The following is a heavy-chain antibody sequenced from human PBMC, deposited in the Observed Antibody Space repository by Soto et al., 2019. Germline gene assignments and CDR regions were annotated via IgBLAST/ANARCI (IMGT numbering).Heavy chain of an antibody. CDR3: AIGGGQIYYKGLDV. Sequence: GSLRLSGAASVFFCSDYYLSWMRQGPGKGLECVAYISGTGDTKYHADSVEGRFTISRDNPKSSLYLQMNSLRAEDAAVYYCAIGGGQIYYKGLDVWGQGTTVTVSS. J-gene: IGHJ6*02. CDR2: ISGTGDTK. V-gene: IGHV3-11*01. D-gene: IGHD3-10*01. CDR1: VFFCSDYY.